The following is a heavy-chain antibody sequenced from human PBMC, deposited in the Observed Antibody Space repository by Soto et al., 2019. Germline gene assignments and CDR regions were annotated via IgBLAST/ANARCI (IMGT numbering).Heavy chain of an antibody. CDR2: SNSDGSST. CDR3: ARGGLQQHDYGPGGMDV. J-gene: IGHJ6*04. Sequence: EVQLVESGGGLVQPGGSLRLSGAASGFTFSSYWMHWVRQAPGKGRVLVSRSNSDGSSTSYADSVKGRFTISRDNAKTTLYPQLNTLRTEDKAVSYSARGGLQQHDYGPGGMDVWGKETTVTFSS. D-gene: IGHD3-10*01. CDR1: GFTFSSYW. V-gene: IGHV3-74*01.